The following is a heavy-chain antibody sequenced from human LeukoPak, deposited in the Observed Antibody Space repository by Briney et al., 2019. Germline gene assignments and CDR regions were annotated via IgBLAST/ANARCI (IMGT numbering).Heavy chain of an antibody. D-gene: IGHD2-15*01. CDR2: IIPILNIA. CDR1: GGTFSSYA. CDR3: ARDNPPFCNGGTCYSY. V-gene: IGHV1-69*04. J-gene: IGHJ4*02. Sequence: SVKVSCKASGGTFSSYAISWVRLAPGEGLEWMGRIIPILNIANYAQKFQGRVTIVADESTSTAYMELSSLRSEDTAVYYCARDNPPFCNGGTCYSYWGQGTLVTVSS.